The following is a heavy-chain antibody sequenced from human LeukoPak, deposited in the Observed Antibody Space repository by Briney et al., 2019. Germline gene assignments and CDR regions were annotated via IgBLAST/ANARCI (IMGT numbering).Heavy chain of an antibody. J-gene: IGHJ4*02. CDR3: ARDGGFGGNSGRDY. CDR2: INPSGGST. D-gene: IGHD4-23*01. Sequence: ASVKVSCKASGYIFTRYYMHWVRQAPGQGLEWMGIINPSGGSTSYAQTFQGRVTMTRDTSTSTVYMELSSLRSEDTAVYFCARDGGFGGNSGRDYWGQGTLVTVSS. V-gene: IGHV1-46*01. CDR1: GYIFTRYY.